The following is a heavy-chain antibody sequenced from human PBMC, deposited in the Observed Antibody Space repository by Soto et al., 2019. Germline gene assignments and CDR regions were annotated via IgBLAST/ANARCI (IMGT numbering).Heavy chain of an antibody. V-gene: IGHV3-72*01. D-gene: IGHD3-22*01. Sequence: GGSLRLSCAASGFSFSDHDMDWVRQAPGKGLEWVGRIRNKANSYTTEYAASVKGRFTISRDESKNSLYLQMNSLKTEDTAVYYCGMAMWFNSDSSGYTYYYGMDVWGQGTTVTVSS. CDR2: IRNKANSYTT. J-gene: IGHJ6*02. CDR3: GMAMWFNSDSSGYTYYYGMDV. CDR1: GFSFSDHD.